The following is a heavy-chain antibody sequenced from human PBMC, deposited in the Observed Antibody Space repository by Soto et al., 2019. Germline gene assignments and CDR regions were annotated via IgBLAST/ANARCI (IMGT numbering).Heavy chain of an antibody. Sequence: PGGSLRLSCAASGFTFSSYAMSWVRQAPGKGLEWVSAISGSGGSTYYADSVKGRFTISRDNSKNTLYLQMNSLRAEDTAVYYCAKEGYCSGGSCYGYNWFDPWGQGTLVTVS. D-gene: IGHD2-15*01. V-gene: IGHV3-23*01. J-gene: IGHJ5*02. CDR1: GFTFSSYA. CDR2: ISGSGGST. CDR3: AKEGYCSGGSCYGYNWFDP.